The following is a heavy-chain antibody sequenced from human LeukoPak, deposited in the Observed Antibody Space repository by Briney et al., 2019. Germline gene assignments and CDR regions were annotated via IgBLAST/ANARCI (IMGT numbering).Heavy chain of an antibody. CDR2: ISRSGSYI. J-gene: IGHJ4*02. V-gene: IGHV3-21*01. Sequence: GGSLRLSXAGSGFTFSNYSMNWVRQAPGKGLEWVSTISRSGSYIWYADSVEGRFTISRDNAENSLYLRMNSLRVEDTAVYYCARASGYSSGWYDYWGQGTLVTVSS. CDR1: GFTFSNYS. D-gene: IGHD6-19*01. CDR3: ARASGYSSGWYDY.